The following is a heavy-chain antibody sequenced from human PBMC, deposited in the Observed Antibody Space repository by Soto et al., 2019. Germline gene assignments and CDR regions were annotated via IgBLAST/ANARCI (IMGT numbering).Heavy chain of an antibody. CDR3: AKSRAYYDFWSGSAFDY. CDR2: ISYDGSNK. J-gene: IGHJ4*02. Sequence: QVQLEESGGGVVQPGRSLRLSCAASGFTFSSYGMHWVRQAPGKGLEWVAVISYDGSNKYYADSVKGRFTISRDNSKNTLYLQMNSLRAEDTAVYYCAKSRAYYDFWSGSAFDYWGQGTLVTVSS. D-gene: IGHD3-3*01. CDR1: GFTFSSYG. V-gene: IGHV3-30*18.